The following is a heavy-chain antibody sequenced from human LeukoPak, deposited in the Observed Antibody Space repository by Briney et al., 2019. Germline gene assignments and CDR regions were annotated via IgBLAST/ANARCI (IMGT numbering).Heavy chain of an antibody. J-gene: IGHJ5*02. CDR2: IYHSGST. V-gene: IGHV4-30-2*01. Sequence: SQTLSLTCTASGGSISSGGYYWSWIRQPPGKGLEWIGYIYHSGSTYYNPSLKSRVTISVDRSKNQFSLKLSSVTAADTAVYYCARVSSYYGSGSYYTGYNWFDPWGQGTLVTVSS. CDR1: GGSISSGGYY. D-gene: IGHD3-10*01. CDR3: ARVSSYYGSGSYYTGYNWFDP.